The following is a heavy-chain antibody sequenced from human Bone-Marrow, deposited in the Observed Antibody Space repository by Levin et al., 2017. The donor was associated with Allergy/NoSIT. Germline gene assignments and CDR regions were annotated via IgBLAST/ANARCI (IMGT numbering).Heavy chain of an antibody. Sequence: GGSLRLSCAATGFTFRDSWMTWVRQTPGRGLEWVANTDQDGSQKYYVDSVKGRFTISRDNAKNSVDLQMNYLRDDDTAVYYCARKLRGSSAYDAFDVWGHGTMVTFSS. CDR1: GFTFRDSW. J-gene: IGHJ3*01. D-gene: IGHD5-12*01. V-gene: IGHV3-7*03. CDR2: TDQDGSQK. CDR3: ARKLRGSSAYDAFDV.